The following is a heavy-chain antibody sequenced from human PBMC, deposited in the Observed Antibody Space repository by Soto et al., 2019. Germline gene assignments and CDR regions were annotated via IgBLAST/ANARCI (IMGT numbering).Heavy chain of an antibody. Sequence: GASVKVSCKASGDTFSSYAISWVRQAPGQGLEWMGGIIPIFGTANYAQKFQGRVTITADESTSTAYMELSSLRSEDTAVYYCARETKRRVVITPSYFDYWGQGTLVTVSS. D-gene: IGHD3-22*01. CDR1: GDTFSSYA. J-gene: IGHJ4*02. CDR3: ARETKRRVVITPSYFDY. V-gene: IGHV1-69*13. CDR2: IIPIFGTA.